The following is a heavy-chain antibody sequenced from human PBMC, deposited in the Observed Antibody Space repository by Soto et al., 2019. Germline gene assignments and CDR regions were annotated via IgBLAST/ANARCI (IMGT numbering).Heavy chain of an antibody. D-gene: IGHD4-17*01. CDR3: ARADGDYSTYYYMDV. Sequence: ASVKVSCKASGYTFTSYGISWVRQAPGQGLEWMGWISAYNGNTNYAQKLQGRVTMTTDTSTSTAYMELRSLRSDDTAVYYCARADGDYSTYYYMDVWGKGTTVTVSS. CDR1: GYTFTSYG. J-gene: IGHJ6*03. CDR2: ISAYNGNT. V-gene: IGHV1-18*01.